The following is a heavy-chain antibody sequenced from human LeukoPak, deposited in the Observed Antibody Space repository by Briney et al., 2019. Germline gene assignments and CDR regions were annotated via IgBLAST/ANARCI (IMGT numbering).Heavy chain of an antibody. CDR2: INPNSGGT. V-gene: IGHV1-2*02. CDR3: ARSRPTSNTPMVGGWFAP. CDR1: GYTFTYYY. D-gene: IGHD5-18*01. Sequence: GASVKISCKASGYTFTYYYMHWVRQAPGQGLEWMGWINPNSGGTNYAQKFQGRVTMTRDTSISTAYMELSRLSSDDTAVYYCARSRPTSNTPMVGGWFAPWGQGTLVTVSS. J-gene: IGHJ5*02.